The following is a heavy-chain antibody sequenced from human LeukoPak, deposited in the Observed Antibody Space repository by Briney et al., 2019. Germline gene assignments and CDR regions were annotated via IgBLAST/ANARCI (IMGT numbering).Heavy chain of an antibody. J-gene: IGHJ6*03. Sequence: SETLSLTCAVSGYSISSDYYWGWIRQPPGKGLGWVGINHNSGSTNYNPNLQRRVTITGDTSNNKSSMKLSSVTAADTAVYYGARRGRDKARLGYYYYYMDVWGKGTTVTVSS. D-gene: IGHD6-19*01. CDR1: GYSISSDYY. V-gene: IGHV4-38-2*01. CDR3: ARRGRDKARLGYYYYYMDV. CDR2: NHNSGST.